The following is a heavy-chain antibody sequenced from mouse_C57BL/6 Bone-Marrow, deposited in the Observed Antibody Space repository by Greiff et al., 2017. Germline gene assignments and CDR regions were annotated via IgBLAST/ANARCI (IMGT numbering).Heavy chain of an antibody. J-gene: IGHJ1*03. D-gene: IGHD1-1*01. V-gene: IGHV1-55*01. CDR2: IYPGSGST. Sequence: QVQLQQPGAELVKPGASVKMSCKASGYTFTSYWITWVKQRPGQGLEWIGDIYPGSGSTNYNEKFKSKATLTVDTSSSTAYMQLSSLTSEDSAVYYCARKGIITTVVAHWYFDVWGTGTTVTVSS. CDR1: GYTFTSYW. CDR3: ARKGIITTVVAHWYFDV.